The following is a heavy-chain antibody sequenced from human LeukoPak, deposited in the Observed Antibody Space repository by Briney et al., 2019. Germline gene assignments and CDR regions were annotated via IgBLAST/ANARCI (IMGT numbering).Heavy chain of an antibody. Sequence: PSETLSLTCGVYGGSFSGYYWTWIRQFPGMGLEWIAEIIHSGSTNYNPSLTGRVTLSVDTSKNQFSLQLSSVTAADTAVYYCARMTAIWVTYGMDVWGQGTTVTVSS. J-gene: IGHJ6*02. D-gene: IGHD2-21*02. CDR1: GGSFSGYY. V-gene: IGHV4-34*12. CDR3: ARMTAIWVTYGMDV. CDR2: IIHSGST.